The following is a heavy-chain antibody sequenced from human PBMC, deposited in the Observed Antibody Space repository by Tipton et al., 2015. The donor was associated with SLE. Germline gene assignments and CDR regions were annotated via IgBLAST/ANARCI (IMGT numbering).Heavy chain of an antibody. V-gene: IGHV4-31*03. CDR3: ARGPNWGLDDAFDI. J-gene: IGHJ3*02. D-gene: IGHD7-27*01. CDR2: IYNSGSA. Sequence: LRLSCTVPGASISSGGYYWSWIRQHPGEGLEWIGYIYNSGSAHYNPSLKSRVTISLDTSKTQFFLRLSSVTAADTAVYFCARGPNWGLDDAFDIWGQGTMVSVSS. CDR1: GASISSGGYY.